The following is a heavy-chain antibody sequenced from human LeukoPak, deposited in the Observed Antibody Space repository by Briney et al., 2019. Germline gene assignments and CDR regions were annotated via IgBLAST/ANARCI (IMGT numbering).Heavy chain of an antibody. D-gene: IGHD5-24*01. J-gene: IGHJ4*02. CDR2: IYYSGST. Sequence: SETLSLTCTVSGGSISSYFWSWIRQPPGKGLEWIGYIYYSGSTNYNPSLKSRVTISVDTSKNQFSLKLSSVTAADTAVYYCASFTRGDGYNYYFDYWGQGTLVTVSS. CDR3: ASFTRGDGYNYYFDY. V-gene: IGHV4-59*01. CDR1: GGSISSYF.